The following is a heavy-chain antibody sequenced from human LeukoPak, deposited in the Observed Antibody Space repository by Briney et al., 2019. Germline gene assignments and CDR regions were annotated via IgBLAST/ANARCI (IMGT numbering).Heavy chain of an antibody. V-gene: IGHV4-59*01. CDR3: ASYYGSGSYYTA. J-gene: IGHJ5*02. CDR2: IYYSGST. Sequence: PSETLSLTCTVSGGSLSSYYWSWIRQPPGKGLEWIGYIYYSGSTNYNPSLKSRVTISVDTSKNQFSLKLSSVTAADTAVYYCASYYGSGSYYTAWGQGTLVTVSS. D-gene: IGHD3-10*01. CDR1: GGSLSSYY.